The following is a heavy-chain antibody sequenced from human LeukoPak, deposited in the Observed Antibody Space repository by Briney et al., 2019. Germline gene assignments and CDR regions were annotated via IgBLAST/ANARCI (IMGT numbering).Heavy chain of an antibody. CDR3: ARHGPYYYDSSGYYGAFDI. D-gene: IGHD3-22*01. Sequence: SGTLSLTCVVSGDSISSDSISSGHWWSWLRQAPGKGLEWIGEIHHSGSTNCNPSLKSRVTISVDTSKNQFSLKLSSVTAADTAVYYCARHGPYYYDSSGYYGAFDIWGQGTMVTVSS. V-gene: IGHV4-4*02. J-gene: IGHJ3*02. CDR2: IHHSGST. CDR1: GDSISSDSISSGHW.